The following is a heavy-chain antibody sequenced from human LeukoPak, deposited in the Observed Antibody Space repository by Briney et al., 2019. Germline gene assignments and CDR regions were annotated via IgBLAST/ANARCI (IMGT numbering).Heavy chain of an antibody. Sequence: ASVKVSCKTSGYTFTSYAIIWVRQAPGQGLEWMAYISALNGKTRFAQNIQGRVTLTTDTSTSTAYMELGNLRYDDTAVYFCARELWCSGGNCYLNAFDIWGQGTMVTVFS. J-gene: IGHJ3*02. CDR2: ISALNGKT. CDR3: ARELWCSGGNCYLNAFDI. V-gene: IGHV1-18*01. CDR1: GYTFTSYA. D-gene: IGHD2-15*01.